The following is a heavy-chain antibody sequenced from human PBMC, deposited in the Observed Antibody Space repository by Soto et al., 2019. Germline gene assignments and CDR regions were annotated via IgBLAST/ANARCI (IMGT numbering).Heavy chain of an antibody. CDR1: GFTFSSYA. D-gene: IGHD3-22*01. V-gene: IGHV3-23*01. CDR2: ISGSGGST. Sequence: EVQLLESGGGLVQPGGSLRLSCAASGFTFSSYAMSWVRQAPGKGLEWVSAISGSGGSTYYADSVKGRFTISRDNSKNTLYLQMNSLRAEDTAVYYSAKDASYYYDSSGYIDYWGQGTLVTVSS. J-gene: IGHJ4*02. CDR3: AKDASYYYDSSGYIDY.